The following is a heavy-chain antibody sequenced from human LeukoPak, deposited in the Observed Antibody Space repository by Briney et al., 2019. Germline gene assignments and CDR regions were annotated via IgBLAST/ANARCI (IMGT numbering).Heavy chain of an antibody. CDR1: GVFISTSSYS. CDR3: ARSAYYGSGSYWDYYYYVDV. CDR2: TYYSGST. J-gene: IGHJ6*03. D-gene: IGHD3-10*01. V-gene: IGHV4-39*01. Sequence: SETLSLTCTVSGVFISTSSYSWGWIRQPPGKGLEWIGSTYYSGSTYYNPSLKSRVTISVDTSKNEFSLKLSSVTAADTAVYFCARSAYYGSGSYWDYYYYVDVWGKGTTVTVSS.